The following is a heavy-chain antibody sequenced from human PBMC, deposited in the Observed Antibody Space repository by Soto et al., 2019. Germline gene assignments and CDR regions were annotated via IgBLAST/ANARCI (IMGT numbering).Heavy chain of an antibody. Sequence: PSETLSLTCTVSGGSISSYYWSWIRQPPGKGLGWIGYIYYSGSTNYNPSLKSRVTISVDTSKNQFSLKLSSVTAADTAVYYCARYYCSGGSCYWFDPWGQGTLVTVSS. CDR3: ARYYCSGGSCYWFDP. CDR2: IYYSGST. CDR1: GGSISSYY. D-gene: IGHD2-15*01. V-gene: IGHV4-59*08. J-gene: IGHJ5*02.